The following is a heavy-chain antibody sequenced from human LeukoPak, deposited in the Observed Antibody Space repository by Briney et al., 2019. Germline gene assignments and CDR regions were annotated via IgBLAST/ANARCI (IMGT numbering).Heavy chain of an antibody. V-gene: IGHV1-2*02. D-gene: IGHD3-10*01. CDR1: GYTFTGYY. J-gene: IGHJ4*02. Sequence: GASVKVSCKASGYTFTGYYMHWVRQAPGQGLEWMGWINPNSGGTNYAQKFQGRVTMTRDTSISTVYMELSRLRSDDTAVYYCARDGTYYYGSGSLSSNDYWGQGTLVTVSS. CDR2: INPNSGGT. CDR3: ARDGTYYYGSGSLSSNDY.